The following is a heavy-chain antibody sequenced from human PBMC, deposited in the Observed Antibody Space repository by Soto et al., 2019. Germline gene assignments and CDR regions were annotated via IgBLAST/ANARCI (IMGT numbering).Heavy chain of an antibody. CDR2: IIPIFGTT. Sequence: SVKVSCKASGGTFSSYAISWVRQAPRQGLEWMGGIIPIFGTTNYAQKFQGRVTITADKSTSTAYMELSSLRSEDTAVYYCARGTDQYYYGSGSYYNVLLYYYYYYGMDVWGQGTTVTVSS. CDR3: ARGTDQYYYGSGSYYNVLLYYYYYYGMDV. J-gene: IGHJ6*02. CDR1: GGTFSSYA. D-gene: IGHD3-10*01. V-gene: IGHV1-69*06.